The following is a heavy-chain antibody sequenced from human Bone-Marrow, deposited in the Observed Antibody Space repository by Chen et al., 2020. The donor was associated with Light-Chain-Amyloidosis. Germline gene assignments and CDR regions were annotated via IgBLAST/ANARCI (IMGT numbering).Heavy chain of an antibody. Sequence: VRLVESGGGVVRPGGSLRLSCTVSGFVFTTYGFQWVRQAPGKGREWVSFVRFDGSDKYYADSVKGRFTISRDDSKNTLYLQMNSLRPEDTAVYYCAQLYSYGRPFKHWGQGTLVSVSS. CDR3: AQLYSYGRPFKH. CDR1: GFVFTTYG. CDR2: VRFDGSDK. V-gene: IGHV3-30*02. D-gene: IGHD5-18*01. J-gene: IGHJ4*02.